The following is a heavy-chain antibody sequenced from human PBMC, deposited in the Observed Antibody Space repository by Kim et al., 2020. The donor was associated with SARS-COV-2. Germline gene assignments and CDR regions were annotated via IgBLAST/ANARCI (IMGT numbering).Heavy chain of an antibody. J-gene: IGHJ4*02. CDR1: GFTFSNAW. CDR2: IKSKTDGETT. D-gene: IGHD6-13*01. CDR3: TTDYYSSSWYLDC. V-gene: IGHV3-15*01. Sequence: GGSLRLSCATSGFTFSNAWMTWVRQAPGKGLEWVGHIKSKTDGETTDYAAPVKGRFTISRDDSKNMLYLQMNSLKTEDTAVYYCTTDYYSSSWYLDCWGQGTLVTVSS.